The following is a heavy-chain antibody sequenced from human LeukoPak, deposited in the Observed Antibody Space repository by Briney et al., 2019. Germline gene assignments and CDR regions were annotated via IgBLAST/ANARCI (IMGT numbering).Heavy chain of an antibody. Sequence: PSETLSLTCSVAGGSISTYYWNWLRQTPGKGLEWIGHISNGNTEYNPSLKSRVTISVDTSKNQISLKLTSVTAADTAVYYCARGASGVYTVTTSWFDPWGQGTLVTVSS. D-gene: IGHD4-17*01. CDR3: ARGASGVYTVTTSWFDP. V-gene: IGHV4-59*01. CDR1: GGSISTYY. J-gene: IGHJ5*02. CDR2: ISNGNT.